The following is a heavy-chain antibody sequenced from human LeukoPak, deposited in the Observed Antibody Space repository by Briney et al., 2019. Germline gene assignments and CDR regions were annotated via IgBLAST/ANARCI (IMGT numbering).Heavy chain of an antibody. J-gene: IGHJ4*02. CDR1: GFTFGDYV. CDR2: ISGSGGST. D-gene: IGHD3-10*01. Sequence: GGSLRLSCTASGFTFGDYVMSWVRQAPGKGLEWVSAISGSGGSTYYADSVKGRFTISRDNSKNTLYLQMNSLRAEDTAVYYCAKDRRLWVRGVLYYFDYWGQGTLVTVSS. V-gene: IGHV3-23*01. CDR3: AKDRRLWVRGVLYYFDY.